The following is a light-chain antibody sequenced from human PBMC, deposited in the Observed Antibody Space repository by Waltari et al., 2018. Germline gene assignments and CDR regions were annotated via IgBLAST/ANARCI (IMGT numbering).Light chain of an antibody. CDR1: SSNIGSKT. CDR3: ASGDDSLNGVV. V-gene: IGLV1-44*01. CDR2: SNI. J-gene: IGLJ2*01. Sequence: QSVLTQPPSASGAPGQRVTISCSGSSSNIGSKTVNWYQQLPGTAPTLLIYSNIQRPSEVPERFAGSNSGTSASLAISGLQSEDETDYYCASGDDSLNGVVFGGGTKLTVL.